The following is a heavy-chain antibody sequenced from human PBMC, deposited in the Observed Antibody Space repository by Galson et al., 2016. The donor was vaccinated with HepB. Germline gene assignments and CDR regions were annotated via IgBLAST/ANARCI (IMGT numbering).Heavy chain of an antibody. CDR2: IFHSGRV. CDR1: GVSISSSDW. V-gene: IGHV4-4*02. CDR3: ARQYWGGPSDY. D-gene: IGHD2/OR15-2a*01. Sequence: ETLSLTCAVSGVSISSSDWWSWVRQPPGQGLEWIGQIFHSGRVNYAPSLASRATISIDTSNYHFSLRLTSVTAADPALYYCARQYWGGPSDYWGQGTLVTVSS. J-gene: IGHJ4*02.